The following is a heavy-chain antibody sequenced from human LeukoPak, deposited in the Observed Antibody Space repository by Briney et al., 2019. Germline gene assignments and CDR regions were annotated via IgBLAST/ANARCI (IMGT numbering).Heavy chain of an antibody. V-gene: IGHV4-59*01. J-gene: IGHJ1*01. Sequence: PSETLSLTCTVSGGSISSYYWSWVGQPPGKGLEGIGYIYYSGITDYNPSLRSGGTISVDTSKNQFSLKLSSVTAADTAVYYCAREDYCGGGSCYSGYFQHWGQGTLVTVSS. D-gene: IGHD2-15*01. CDR1: GGSISSYY. CDR2: IYYSGIT. CDR3: AREDYCGGGSCYSGYFQH.